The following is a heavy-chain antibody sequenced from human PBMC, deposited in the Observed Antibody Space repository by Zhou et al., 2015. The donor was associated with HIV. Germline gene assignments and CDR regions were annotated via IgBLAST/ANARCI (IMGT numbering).Heavy chain of an antibody. J-gene: IGHJ3*02. CDR1: RYTFTAYS. CDR3: ARQGAYDSGDYYGAFDI. CDR2: VNPNTGGT. D-gene: IGHD3-22*01. Sequence: QVQLVQSGSELKKPGASVKVSCKTSRYTFTAYSIHWVRQAPGQGLEWMGWVNPNTGGTNYAQKFQGRVTMTSDTSISTAYMDLSSLRSDDSAVYYCARQGAYDSGDYYGAFDIWGQGTMVTVSS. V-gene: IGHV1-2*02.